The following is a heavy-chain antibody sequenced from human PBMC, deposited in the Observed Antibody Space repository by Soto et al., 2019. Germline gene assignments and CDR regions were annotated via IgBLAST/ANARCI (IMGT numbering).Heavy chain of an antibody. CDR3: ARLSSSHPFCFSWSY. V-gene: IGHV4-39*01. CDR2: VYHTGTT. J-gene: IGHJ4*02. Sequence: SETLSLTCTVSSGTVDTNSYYWGWIRQPPGKGPEWFGSVYHTGTTYYNPSLKSRVTMSVDTSKNQFSLMLTSVTAPATEISYCARLSSSHPFCFSWSYWGMVLLVTVSS. CDR1: SGTVDTNSYY.